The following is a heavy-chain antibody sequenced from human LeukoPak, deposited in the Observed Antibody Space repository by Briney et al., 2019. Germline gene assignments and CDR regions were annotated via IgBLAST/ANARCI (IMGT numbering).Heavy chain of an antibody. Sequence: ASVKVSCKASGYTFTGYYMHWVRQAPGQGLEWMGWINPNNGGTNYAQKFQGRVTMTRDTSISTAYMELSRLRSDDTAVYYCARDSSGYNYGDFDYWGQGTLVTVSS. CDR3: ARDSSGYNYGDFDY. V-gene: IGHV1-2*02. CDR1: GYTFTGYY. CDR2: INPNNGGT. J-gene: IGHJ4*02. D-gene: IGHD5-18*01.